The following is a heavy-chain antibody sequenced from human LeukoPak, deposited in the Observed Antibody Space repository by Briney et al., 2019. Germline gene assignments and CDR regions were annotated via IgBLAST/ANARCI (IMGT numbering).Heavy chain of an antibody. CDR2: IIPIFGTA. J-gene: IGHJ4*02. D-gene: IGHD1-26*01. Sequence: ASVKVSFKASGGTFSSYTISWVRQAPGQGLEWMGGIIPIFGTANYAQKFQGRVTITADESTSTAYMELSSLRSEDTAVYYCASGQVGATQRYDYWGQGTLVTVSS. CDR1: GGTFSSYT. V-gene: IGHV1-69*13. CDR3: ASGQVGATQRYDY.